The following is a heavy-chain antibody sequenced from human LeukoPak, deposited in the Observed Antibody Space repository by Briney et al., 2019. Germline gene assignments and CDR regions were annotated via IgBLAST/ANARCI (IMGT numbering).Heavy chain of an antibody. CDR1: GFTFSSYA. D-gene: IGHD3-22*01. J-gene: IGHJ4*02. CDR2: ISGSGGST. V-gene: IGHV3-23*01. Sequence: PGGSLRLSCAASGFTFSSYAMSWVRQAPGKGLEWVSAISGSGGSTYYADSVKGRFTISRDNSKNTLYLQMNSLRAEDTAVYYCAKRPEDPYDSSGFRSVGDYWGQGTLVTVSS. CDR3: AKRPEDPYDSSGFRSVGDY.